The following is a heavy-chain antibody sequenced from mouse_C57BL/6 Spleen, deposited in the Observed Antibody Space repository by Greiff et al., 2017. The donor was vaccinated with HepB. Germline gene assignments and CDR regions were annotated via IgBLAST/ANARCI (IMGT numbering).Heavy chain of an antibody. D-gene: IGHD1-1*01. Sequence: EVQVVESGGDLVKPGGSLKLSCAASGFTFSSYGMSWVRQTPDKRLEWVATISSGGSYTYYPDSVKGRFTISRDNAKNTLYLQMSSLKYEDTAMYYCARQGITTVVATSYFDYWGQGTTLTVSS. CDR2: ISSGGSYT. CDR3: ARQGITTVVATSYFDY. V-gene: IGHV5-6*01. CDR1: GFTFSSYG. J-gene: IGHJ2*01.